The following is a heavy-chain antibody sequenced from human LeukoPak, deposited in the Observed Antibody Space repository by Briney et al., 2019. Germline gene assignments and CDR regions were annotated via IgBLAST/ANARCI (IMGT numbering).Heavy chain of an antibody. CDR2: LYTGGTT. V-gene: IGHV3-23*01. Sequence: GGSLRLSCAASGFTFSSYAMSWVRQAPGKGLEWVSALYTGGTTYSADSVKGRFTISRDTSKNTLYLQMNSLRAEDTAVYYCAASGDFPWYFDYWGQGTLVTVSS. CDR3: AASGDFPWYFDY. CDR1: GFTFSSYA. D-gene: IGHD1-26*01. J-gene: IGHJ4*02.